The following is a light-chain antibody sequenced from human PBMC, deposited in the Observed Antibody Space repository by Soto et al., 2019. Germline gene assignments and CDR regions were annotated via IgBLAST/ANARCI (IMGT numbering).Light chain of an antibody. CDR2: AAS. Sequence: AIQMTQSASFLSASVGDRVTITYRASQGIRNDLGWYQQKPGKAPNLLIYAASDLESGVPSRFSGSGSGTDFTLTISSLQPEDFATYYCLQDYNYPRTFGQGTKVEIK. CDR3: LQDYNYPRT. J-gene: IGKJ1*01. V-gene: IGKV1-6*01. CDR1: QGIRND.